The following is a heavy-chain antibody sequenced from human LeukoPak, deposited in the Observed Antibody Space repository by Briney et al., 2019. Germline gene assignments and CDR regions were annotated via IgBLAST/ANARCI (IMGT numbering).Heavy chain of an antibody. CDR1: GGSISSSSYY. J-gene: IGHJ5*02. CDR2: IYYSGST. D-gene: IGHD6-13*01. Sequence: PSETLSLTCTVSGGSISSSSYYWGWIRQPPGKGLEWIGSIYYSGSTYYNPSLKSRVTISVDKSKNQFSLKLSSVTAADTAVYYCARGAGSSPLGPWGQGTLVTVSS. CDR3: ARGAGSSPLGP. V-gene: IGHV4-39*07.